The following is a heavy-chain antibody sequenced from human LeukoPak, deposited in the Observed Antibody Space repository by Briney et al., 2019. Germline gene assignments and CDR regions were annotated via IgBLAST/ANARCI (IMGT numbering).Heavy chain of an antibody. J-gene: IGHJ4*02. Sequence: GESLKISCKGSGYSFTTYWIGWVRQMPGKGLEWMGIIYPGDSDTRYSPSFQGQVTMSADKSISTAYLQWSSLKASDTAMYYCARLPNYYDSSGYYLDYWGQGTLVTVSS. V-gene: IGHV5-51*01. CDR2: IYPGDSDT. D-gene: IGHD3-22*01. CDR1: GYSFTTYW. CDR3: ARLPNYYDSSGYYLDY.